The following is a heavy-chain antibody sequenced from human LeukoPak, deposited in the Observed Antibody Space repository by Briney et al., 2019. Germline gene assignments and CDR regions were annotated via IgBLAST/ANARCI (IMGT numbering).Heavy chain of an antibody. D-gene: IGHD5-12*01. V-gene: IGHV4-34*01. CDR2: TNHSGST. CDR1: GGSFSGYF. Sequence: KSSETLSLTCAVYGGSFSGYFWSWIRQPPGKGLEWIGETNHSGSTKYNPSLKDRVTISVDTSKNQFSLRLSSVTAADTAVYYCARAEPWIHQQIDYWGQGTLVSVSS. CDR3: ARAEPWIHQQIDY. J-gene: IGHJ4*02.